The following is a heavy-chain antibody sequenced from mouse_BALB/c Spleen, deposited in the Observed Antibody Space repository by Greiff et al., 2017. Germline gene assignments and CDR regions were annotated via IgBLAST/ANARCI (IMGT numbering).Heavy chain of an antibody. CDR2: INPSNGGT. CDR1: GYTFTSYY. V-gene: IGHV1S81*02. Sequence: VQLQQSGAELVKPGASVKLSCKASGYTFTSYYMYWVKQRPGQGLEWIGEINPSNGGTNFNEKFKSKATLTVDKSSSTAYMQLSSLTSEDSAVYYCTRDYDGTWLAYWGQGTLVTVSA. D-gene: IGHD2-4*01. CDR3: TRDYDGTWLAY. J-gene: IGHJ3*01.